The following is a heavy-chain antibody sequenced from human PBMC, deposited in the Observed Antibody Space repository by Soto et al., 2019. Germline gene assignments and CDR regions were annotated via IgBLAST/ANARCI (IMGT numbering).Heavy chain of an antibody. V-gene: IGHV4-4*02. D-gene: IGHD1-20*01. Sequence: QVQLQESGPGLVKPSGTLSLTCAVSGGSISSSHWWTWVRQSPGTGLEYIGEISHSGTSNSNPSLKSRVTLSVDRSKNHFSLTLTSVTAADTAVYYCARVVLSITRGAFDAWGQGTPVSVSS. J-gene: IGHJ3*01. CDR3: ARVVLSITRGAFDA. CDR1: GGSISSSHW. CDR2: ISHSGTS.